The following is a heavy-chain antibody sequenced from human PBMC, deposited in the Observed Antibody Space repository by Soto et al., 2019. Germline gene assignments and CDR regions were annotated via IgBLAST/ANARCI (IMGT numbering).Heavy chain of an antibody. CDR2: MNLNSGNT. CDR3: ARGVSSSWYYQKLQWLVRRYFDY. V-gene: IGHV1-8*01. J-gene: IGHJ4*02. CDR1: GYTFTSYD. D-gene: IGHD6-13*01. Sequence: QVQLVQSGAEVKKPGASVKVSCKASGYTFTSYDIDWVRQATGQGLEWMGWMNLNSGNTGYAQKFQGRVTMTRNTSISTAYMELSSLRSEDTAVYYCARGVSSSWYYQKLQWLVRRYFDYWGQGTLVTVSS.